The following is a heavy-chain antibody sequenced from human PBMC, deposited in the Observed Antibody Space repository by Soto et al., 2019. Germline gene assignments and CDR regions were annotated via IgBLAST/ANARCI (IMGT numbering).Heavy chain of an antibody. Sequence: EVLLVESGGGLVQPGGSLRLSCAASGFTFSSYWMHWVRQAPGKGLVWVSRINSDGSSTSYADSVKGRFTISRDNAKNTLYLQMNSLGAEDTAVYYCARGGSLNWYFDLWGRGTLVTVSS. CDR3: ARGGSLNWYFDL. V-gene: IGHV3-74*01. D-gene: IGHD1-26*01. CDR1: GFTFSSYW. J-gene: IGHJ2*01. CDR2: INSDGSST.